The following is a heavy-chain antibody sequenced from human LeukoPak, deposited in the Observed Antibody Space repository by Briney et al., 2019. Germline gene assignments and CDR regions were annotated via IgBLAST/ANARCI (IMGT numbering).Heavy chain of an antibody. CDR3: ARCDSSGWYYFDY. CDR1: GFTFSSYA. CDR2: IYSGGST. V-gene: IGHV3-66*01. Sequence: GGSLRLSCAASGFTFSSYAMSWVRQAPGKGLEWVSVIYSGGSTYCADSVKGRFTISRDNSKNTLYLQMNSLRAEDTAVYYCARCDSSGWYYFDYWGQGTLVTVSS. J-gene: IGHJ4*02. D-gene: IGHD6-19*01.